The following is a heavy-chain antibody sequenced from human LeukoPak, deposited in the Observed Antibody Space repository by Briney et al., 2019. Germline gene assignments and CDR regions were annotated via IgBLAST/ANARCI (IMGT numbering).Heavy chain of an antibody. CDR1: GFTFSNAW. D-gene: IGHD1-14*01. Sequence: GGSLRLSCAASGFTFSNAWMSWVRQAPGKGLEWVGRIKSNAEDGTTDYTAPVNGRFTISRDDSKNTLYLQMNSLKTEDTAVYFCATGTGKTDFDYWGQGTLVTVSS. CDR2: IKSNAEDGTT. J-gene: IGHJ4*02. CDR3: ATGTGKTDFDY. V-gene: IGHV3-15*01.